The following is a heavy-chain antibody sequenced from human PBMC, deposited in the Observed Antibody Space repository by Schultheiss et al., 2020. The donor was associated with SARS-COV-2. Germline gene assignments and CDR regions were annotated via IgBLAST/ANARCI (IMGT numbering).Heavy chain of an antibody. D-gene: IGHD5-24*01. CDR3: ARGQWGGEQMATTILDY. Sequence: GESLKISCAASGFTVSSNYMSWVRQAPGKGLEWVSGISASGGDTYYADSVKGRFTISRDYSKNTLYLQLNSLRVEDTAVYYCARGQWGGEQMATTILDYWGQGTLVTVSS. J-gene: IGHJ4*02. CDR2: ISASGGDT. V-gene: IGHV3-23*01. CDR1: GFTVSSNY.